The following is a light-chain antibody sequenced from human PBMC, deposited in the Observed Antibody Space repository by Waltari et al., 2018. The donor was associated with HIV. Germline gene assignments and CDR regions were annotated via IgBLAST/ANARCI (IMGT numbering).Light chain of an antibody. Sequence: EIVLTQSPATISLSPGESATLSCRASQTINNFLAWYQQRPGQAPRLLLYDATKRATGIPARFSGTGSGTDFSLTITSLEPEDFAVYYCQHRSTSWTFGRGTKVEI. V-gene: IGKV3-11*01. CDR3: QHRSTSWT. J-gene: IGKJ1*01. CDR1: QTINNF. CDR2: DAT.